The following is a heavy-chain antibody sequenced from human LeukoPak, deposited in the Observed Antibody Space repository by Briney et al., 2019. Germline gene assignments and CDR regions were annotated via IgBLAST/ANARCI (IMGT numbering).Heavy chain of an antibody. Sequence: PGGSLRLSCAASGFTFSSYGMHWVRQAPGKGLEWVAVISYDGSNKYYADSVEGRFTISRDNSKNTLYLQMNSLRAEDTAVYYCAKTISFSSGLFDYWGQGTLVTVSS. J-gene: IGHJ4*02. CDR2: ISYDGSNK. CDR1: GFTFSSYG. V-gene: IGHV3-30*18. CDR3: AKTISFSSGLFDY. D-gene: IGHD6-19*01.